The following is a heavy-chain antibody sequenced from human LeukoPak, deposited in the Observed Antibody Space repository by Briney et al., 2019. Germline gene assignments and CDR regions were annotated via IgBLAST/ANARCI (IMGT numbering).Heavy chain of an antibody. V-gene: IGHV3-48*04. D-gene: IGHD4-17*01. Sequence: GGSLRLSCAASGFTFSSYSMNWVRQAPGKGLEWVSYISSSGSTIYYADSVKGRFTISRDNAKNSMFLQMNSLRAEDTAVYYCARDHSTVTTWVDYWGQGTLVTVSS. CDR1: GFTFSSYS. J-gene: IGHJ4*02. CDR2: ISSSGSTI. CDR3: ARDHSTVTTWVDY.